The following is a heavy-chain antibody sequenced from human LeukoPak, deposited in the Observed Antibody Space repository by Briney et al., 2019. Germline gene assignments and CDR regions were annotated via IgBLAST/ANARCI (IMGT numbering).Heavy chain of an antibody. J-gene: IGHJ4*02. CDR3: ARVGRWLQAPILVDY. V-gene: IGHV7-4-1*02. CDR1: GYTFTSYA. CDR2: INTNTGNP. Sequence: ASVKVSCKASGYTFTSYAMNWVRQAPGQGLEWMGWINTNTGNPTYAQGFTGRSVFSLDTSVSTAYPQISSLKAEDTAVYHCARVGRWLQAPILVDYRGQGTLVTVSS. D-gene: IGHD5-24*01.